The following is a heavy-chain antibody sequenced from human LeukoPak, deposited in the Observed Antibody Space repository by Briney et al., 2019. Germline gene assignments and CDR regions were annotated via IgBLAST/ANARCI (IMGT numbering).Heavy chain of an antibody. D-gene: IGHD3-22*01. J-gene: IGHJ4*02. V-gene: IGHV1-2*02. CDR1: GYTFTGYH. CDR2: INPNSGDT. Sequence: ASVKVSCKASGYTFTGYHMHWVRQAPGQGLEWMGWINPNSGDTNYAQKFQGRVTMTRDTSITTAYMELSRPTSDDTAVYYCARGFGSSGYFYPFNYWGQGTLVTVSS. CDR3: ARGFGSSGYFYPFNY.